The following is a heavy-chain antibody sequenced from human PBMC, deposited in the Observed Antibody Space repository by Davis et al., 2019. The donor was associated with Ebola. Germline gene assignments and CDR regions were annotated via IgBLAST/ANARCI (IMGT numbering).Heavy chain of an antibody. Sequence: ASVKVSCKASGYTFTSYDINWVRQATGQGLEWMGWMNPNSGNTGYAQRFQGRVTMTRDTSTSTVYMELSSLRSEDTAVYYCARERSIAFDYWGQGTLVTVSS. CDR1: GYTFTSYD. CDR2: MNPNSGNT. D-gene: IGHD1-1*01. J-gene: IGHJ4*02. V-gene: IGHV1-8*01. CDR3: ARERSIAFDY.